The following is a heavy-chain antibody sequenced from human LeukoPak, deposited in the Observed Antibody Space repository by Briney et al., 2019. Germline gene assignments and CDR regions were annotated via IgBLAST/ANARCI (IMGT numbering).Heavy chain of an antibody. D-gene: IGHD5-12*01. Sequence: GGSLRLSCAASGFIFRYYYMSWIRQAPGKGQEWVSYISSSGSTMSYTDSMKGRFTISRDQPKDPLYRRMNSLMAEDPGVYYCARDPGSGYEEHFDYWGQGTLVTVSS. CDR3: ARDPGSGYEEHFDY. V-gene: IGHV3-11*01. J-gene: IGHJ4*02. CDR1: GFIFRYYY. CDR2: ISSSGSTM.